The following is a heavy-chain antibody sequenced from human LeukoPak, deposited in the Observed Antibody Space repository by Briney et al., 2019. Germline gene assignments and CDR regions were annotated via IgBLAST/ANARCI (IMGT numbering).Heavy chain of an antibody. V-gene: IGHV3-74*01. CDR2: INEDGSTT. CDR1: GFTFSSNW. D-gene: IGHD1-26*01. CDR3: VRDLGGRSGH. Sequence: GESLRLSCAASGFTFSSNWMHWVRQAPGKGLVWVSRINEDGSTTNYADSVKGRSTIFRDNAKNTLYLQMNSLRAEDTAVYYCVRDLGGRSGHWGQGTLVTVSS. J-gene: IGHJ4*02.